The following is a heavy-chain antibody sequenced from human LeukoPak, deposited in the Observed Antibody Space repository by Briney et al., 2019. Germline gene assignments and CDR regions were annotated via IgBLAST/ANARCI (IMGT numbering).Heavy chain of an antibody. D-gene: IGHD3-22*01. CDR1: GGPISSYY. CDR2: IYYSGST. V-gene: IGHV4-59*01. Sequence: SETLSLTCTVSGGPISSYYWNWIRQPPGKGLEWLGYIYYSGSTNYNPSLKGRVTISVDTSKNQFSLKLSSVTAADTAVYYCARGPHYYDSSGYTSPWFDPWGQGTLVTVSS. CDR3: ARGPHYYDSSGYTSPWFDP. J-gene: IGHJ5*02.